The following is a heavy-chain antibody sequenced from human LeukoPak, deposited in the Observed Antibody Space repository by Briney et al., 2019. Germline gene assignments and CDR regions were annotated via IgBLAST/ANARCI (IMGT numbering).Heavy chain of an antibody. D-gene: IGHD6-13*01. V-gene: IGHV3-48*04. CDR1: GFTFSSNS. CDR2: ISNTGDII. CDR3: AKDATAAVGTVYMDV. J-gene: IGHJ6*03. Sequence: GGSLRLSCAASGFTFSSNSMNWVRQAPGKGLEWISHISNTGDIIHYADSVEGRFTISRDNAKNSLYLQMNSLRAEDTAVYYCAKDATAAVGTVYMDVWGKGTTVTISS.